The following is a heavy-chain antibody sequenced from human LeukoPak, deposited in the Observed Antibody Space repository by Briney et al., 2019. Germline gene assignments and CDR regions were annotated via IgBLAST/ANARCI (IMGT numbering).Heavy chain of an antibody. D-gene: IGHD6-19*01. CDR3: ARDLPTSSGPL. CDR1: GGSISSYY. J-gene: IGHJ4*02. CDR2: IYYSGST. V-gene: IGHV4-59*01. Sequence: SETLSLTCTVSGGSISSYYWSWIRQPPGKGLEWIGYIYYSGSTNYNPSLKSRVTISLDTSKNQFSLKLSSVTPADTAVYYCARDLPTSSGPLWGQGTLATVSS.